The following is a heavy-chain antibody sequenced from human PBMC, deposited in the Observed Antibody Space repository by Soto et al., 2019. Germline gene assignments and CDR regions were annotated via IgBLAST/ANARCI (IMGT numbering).Heavy chain of an antibody. CDR3: AKVVKYDVLTGYYKGPDYYGMDV. J-gene: IGHJ6*02. CDR1: GFTFSIYS. Sequence: QLLESGGGLVQPGGSLRLSCAASGFTFSIYSMNWVRQAPGKGLEWVSLISGSGGSSHYVDSVEGRFTISRDNSKNTLYLEMDSLRAEDTAVYYCAKVVKYDVLTGYYKGPDYYGMDVWGQGTTVTVSS. CDR2: ISGSGGSS. D-gene: IGHD3-9*01. V-gene: IGHV3-23*01.